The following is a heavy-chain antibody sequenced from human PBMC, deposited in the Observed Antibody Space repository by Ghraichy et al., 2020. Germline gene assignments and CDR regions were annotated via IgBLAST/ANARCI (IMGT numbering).Heavy chain of an antibody. J-gene: IGHJ4*02. V-gene: IGHV3-23*01. CDR1: GFTFSTYA. D-gene: IGHD3-10*01. Sequence: GGSLRLSCAASGFTFSTYAMAWVRQAPGKGLEWVSSISGSGESIYYMDSVKGRFTVTRDNSKNTVSLQLSSLRVEDTAVYYCAKRGPRAYGELPSFDSWGQGTLVTVSS. CDR2: ISGSGESI. CDR3: AKRGPRAYGELPSFDS.